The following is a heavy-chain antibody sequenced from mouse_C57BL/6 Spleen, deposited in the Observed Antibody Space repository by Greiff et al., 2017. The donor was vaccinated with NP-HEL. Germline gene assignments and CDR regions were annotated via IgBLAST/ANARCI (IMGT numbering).Heavy chain of an antibody. CDR1: GYTFTSYW. Sequence: QVQLQQSGAELVKPGASVKLSCKASGYTFTSYWMPWVKQRPGQGLAWIGMLHPNSGSTNYNEKFKSKATLTVDKSSSTAYMQLSSLTSEDSAVYYCASSDYGSSYGFAYWGQGTLVTVSA. J-gene: IGHJ3*01. V-gene: IGHV1-64*01. CDR2: LHPNSGST. CDR3: ASSDYGSSYGFAY. D-gene: IGHD1-1*01.